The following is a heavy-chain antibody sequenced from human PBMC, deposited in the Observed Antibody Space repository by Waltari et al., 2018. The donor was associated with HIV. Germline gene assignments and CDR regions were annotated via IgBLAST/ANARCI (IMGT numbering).Heavy chain of an antibody. Sequence: EVQLVESGGGLVQPGGSLRLYCAAFGFTFSSSWMHWVRQVPGKGLIWVSRINSDGRSTSYADPVKGRFTISRDNAKNTLYLQMNSLRAEDTAVYYCATSRTFDYWGQGTLVTVSS. CDR1: GFTFSSSW. J-gene: IGHJ4*02. CDR2: INSDGRST. V-gene: IGHV3-74*01. CDR3: ATSRTFDY.